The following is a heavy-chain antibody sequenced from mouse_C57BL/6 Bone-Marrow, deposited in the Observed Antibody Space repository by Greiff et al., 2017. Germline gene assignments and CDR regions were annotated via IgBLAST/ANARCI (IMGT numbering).Heavy chain of an antibody. CDR2: INPNNGGT. CDR3: ARKPTPHDGYYGYAMDY. V-gene: IGHV1-26*01. Sequence: VQLQQSGPELVKPGASVKISCKASGYTFTDYYMNWVKQSHGKSLEWIGDINPNNGGTSYNQKFKGKATLTVDKSSSTAYMELRSLTSEDSAVYYCARKPTPHDGYYGYAMDYWGQGTSVTVSS. D-gene: IGHD2-3*01. J-gene: IGHJ4*01. CDR1: GYTFTDYY.